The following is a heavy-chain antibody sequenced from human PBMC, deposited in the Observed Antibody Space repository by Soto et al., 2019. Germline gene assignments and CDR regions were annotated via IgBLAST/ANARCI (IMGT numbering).Heavy chain of an antibody. CDR1: GFTFRNFA. CDR3: ARDGVIIRSSGDHYYYYGMDV. D-gene: IGHD3-10*01. J-gene: IGHJ6*02. Sequence: QVQLVESGGGVAQPGTSLRLSCAASGFTFRNFAIHWVRQAPGKGLEWVAIISYDGNNKFYADSVRGRFTISRDNSNTTVYLQMDSLRAEDTAVYLCARDGVIIRSSGDHYYYYGMDVWGQGTTVTVSS. V-gene: IGHV3-30-3*01. CDR2: ISYDGNNK.